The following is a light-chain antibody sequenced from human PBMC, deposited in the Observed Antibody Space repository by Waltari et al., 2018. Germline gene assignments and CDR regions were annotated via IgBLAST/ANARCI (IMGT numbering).Light chain of an antibody. Sequence: GVMTQSPLSLPVSLGPRASIPSKYSQSLVFSDGNTYLHWFQQRPGQSPRRLIYKVSNRDSGVPDRFSGSGSGTDFTLKISRVEAEDVGVYYCMQTTHWPRTFGQGTKVEIK. CDR2: KVS. CDR3: MQTTHWPRT. J-gene: IGKJ1*01. CDR1: QSLVFSDGNTY. V-gene: IGKV2-30*01.